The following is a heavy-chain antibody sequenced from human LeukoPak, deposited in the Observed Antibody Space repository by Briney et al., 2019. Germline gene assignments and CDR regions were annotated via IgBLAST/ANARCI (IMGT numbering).Heavy chain of an antibody. V-gene: IGHV1-46*01. J-gene: IGHJ4*02. Sequence: ASVTVSCKASGYTFTSYGISWVRQAPGQGLEWMGMANPGVDYTRYAQKFQGRVTMTRDMSTGTVYMELSSLTSGDTAVYYCARDGGGGFDYWGQGTRVTVSS. D-gene: IGHD3-16*01. CDR3: ARDGGGGFDY. CDR2: ANPGVDYT. CDR1: GYTFTSYG.